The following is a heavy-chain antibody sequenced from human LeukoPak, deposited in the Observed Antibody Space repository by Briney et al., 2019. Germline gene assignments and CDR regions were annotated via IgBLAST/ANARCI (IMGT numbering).Heavy chain of an antibody. CDR2: INHSGST. CDR1: GGSFGGYY. J-gene: IGHJ4*02. Sequence: SETLSLTCAVYGGSFGGYYWSWIRQPPGKGLEWIGEINHSGSTNYNPSLKSRVTISVDTSKNQFSLKLSSVTAADTAVYYCARGGYDSIRPPHFDYWGQGTLVTVSS. D-gene: IGHD3-22*01. CDR3: ARGGYDSIRPPHFDY. V-gene: IGHV4-34*01.